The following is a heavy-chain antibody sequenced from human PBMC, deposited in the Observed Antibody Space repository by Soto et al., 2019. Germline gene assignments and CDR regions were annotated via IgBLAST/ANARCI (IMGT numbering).Heavy chain of an antibody. CDR1: GYTFTSYG. V-gene: IGHV1-18*01. J-gene: IGHJ4*02. CDR3: ARDRRYSSSWYPFDY. Sequence: GASVKVSCKASGYTFTSYGISWVRQAPGQGLEWMGWISAYNGNTNYAQKLQGRVTMTTDTSTSTAYMELRSLGSDDTAVYYCARDRRYSSSWYPFDYWGQGTLVTVSS. CDR2: ISAYNGNT. D-gene: IGHD6-13*01.